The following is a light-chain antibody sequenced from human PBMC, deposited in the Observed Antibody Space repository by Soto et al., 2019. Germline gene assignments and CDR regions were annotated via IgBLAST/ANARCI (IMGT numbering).Light chain of an antibody. CDR1: QSISSY. J-gene: IGKJ2*01. CDR3: QQSYSTPYT. CDR2: AAS. V-gene: IGKV1-39*01. Sequence: DIQMTQSPSSLSASVGDRVTITCRPSQSISSYLNWYQQKPGKAPKLLIYAASSLQSGVPSRFSGSGSGTDFTLTINTLQPEDFATYYCQQSYSTPYTFGQGTKLEIK.